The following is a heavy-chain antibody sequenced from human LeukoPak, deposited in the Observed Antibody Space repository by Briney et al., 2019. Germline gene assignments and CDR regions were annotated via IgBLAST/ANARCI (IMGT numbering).Heavy chain of an antibody. CDR3: ARLARASSIAARYYYYYMDV. J-gene: IGHJ6*03. CDR2: IYYSGST. D-gene: IGHD6-6*01. Sequence: SETLSLTCTVSGGSISSYYWSWIRQPPGKGLEWIGYIYYSGSTNYNPSLKSRVTISVDTSKNQFSLKLSSVTAADTAVYYCARLARASSIAARYYYYYMDVWGKGTTVTVSS. CDR1: GGSISSYY. V-gene: IGHV4-59*08.